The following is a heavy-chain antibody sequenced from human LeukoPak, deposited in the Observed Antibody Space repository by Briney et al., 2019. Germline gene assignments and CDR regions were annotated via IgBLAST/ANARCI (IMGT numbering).Heavy chain of an antibody. CDR3: AKEQTSSGFFDY. Sequence: GGSLRFSCAASGFTFTNYAMSWVRQAPGKGLEWVSAISGSGTRTYYADSVKGRFTISRDNSKNTLYLQMNSLRAEDRAVYYCAKEQTSSGFFDYWGQGTLVTVSS. J-gene: IGHJ4*02. V-gene: IGHV3-23*01. D-gene: IGHD2-2*01. CDR2: ISGSGTRT. CDR1: GFTFTNYA.